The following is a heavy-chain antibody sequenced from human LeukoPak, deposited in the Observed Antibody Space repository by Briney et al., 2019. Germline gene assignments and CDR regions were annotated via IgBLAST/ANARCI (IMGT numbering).Heavy chain of an antibody. CDR3: ARDQDWDLQSLRYFDY. CDR2: IYYSGST. Sequence: SENLSLTCTVSAGSVSSGSYYWSWIRQPPGKGLEWIGYIYYSGSTNYNPSLESRVTISVDTSKNQFSLKLSSVTAADTAVYYCARDQDWDLQSLRYFDYWGQGTLVTVSS. J-gene: IGHJ4*02. V-gene: IGHV4-61*01. CDR1: AGSVSSGSYY. D-gene: IGHD1-26*01.